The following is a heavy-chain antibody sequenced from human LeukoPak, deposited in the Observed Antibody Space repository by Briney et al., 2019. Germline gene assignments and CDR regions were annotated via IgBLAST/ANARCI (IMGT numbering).Heavy chain of an antibody. Sequence: GESLKISCKGSGYRVTSYWIGWVRQMTGKGLEWMGIIYPGDSDTIYSPSFQGQVTISADKSTSTANLQWSSLKASDTAMYYCARSGGNYYSIWGQGTMVTVSS. D-gene: IGHD1-26*01. CDR1: GYRVTSYW. V-gene: IGHV5-51*01. J-gene: IGHJ3*02. CDR2: IYPGDSDT. CDR3: ARSGGNYYSI.